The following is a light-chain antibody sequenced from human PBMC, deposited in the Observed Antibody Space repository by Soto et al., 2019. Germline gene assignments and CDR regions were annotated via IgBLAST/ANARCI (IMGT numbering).Light chain of an antibody. CDR1: YSHVGTFYF. CDR3: CSYAGSYTYL. Sequence: QTALTQPRSESWSPGQSVTISCIGSYSHVGTFYFVSWYQQYPSKGPKLIIYDVTERPTGVPDRLSGSKSRNTASLTSSGLQAEDEADYYCCSYAGSYTYLFGSGTKVTLL. J-gene: IGLJ1*01. V-gene: IGLV2-11*01. CDR2: DVT.